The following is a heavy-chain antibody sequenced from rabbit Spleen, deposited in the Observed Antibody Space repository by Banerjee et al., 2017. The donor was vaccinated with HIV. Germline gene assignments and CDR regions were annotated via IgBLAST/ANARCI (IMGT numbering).Heavy chain of an antibody. CDR2: IYSSTGIT. CDR1: RFSFSSSYY. J-gene: IGHJ3*01. D-gene: IGHD3-1*01. Sequence: QEQLEESGGDLVKPEGSLTLTCTASRFSFSSSYYMYWVRQAPGKGLEWIGCIYSSTGITWYASWAKGRFTISKTSSTTVTLQMTSLTDADTATYFCARGGYGGHIWAMGLWGQGTLVTFS. CDR3: ARGGYGGHIWAMGL. V-gene: IGHV1S45*01.